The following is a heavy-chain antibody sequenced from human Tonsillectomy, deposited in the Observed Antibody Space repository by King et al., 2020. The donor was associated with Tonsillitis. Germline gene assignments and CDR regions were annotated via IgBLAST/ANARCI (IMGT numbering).Heavy chain of an antibody. CDR3: ASINSGFLEWLLSDDAFDF. Sequence: QLQESGPGLVKPSETLSLTCTVSGYSISSGYYWGWIRQPPGKGLEWIGNIYHSGRTYYNPSLKSRVTISVDTSKNQFSLKLSSVTAADTAVFYCASINSGFLEWLLSDDAFDFWGQGTMVTVSS. D-gene: IGHD3-3*01. J-gene: IGHJ3*01. CDR1: GYSISSGYY. V-gene: IGHV4-38-2*02. CDR2: IYHSGRT.